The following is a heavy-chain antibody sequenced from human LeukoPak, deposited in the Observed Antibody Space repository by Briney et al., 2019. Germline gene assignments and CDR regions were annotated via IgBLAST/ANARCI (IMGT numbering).Heavy chain of an antibody. Sequence: GGSLRLSCAASGFTFSRYAMSWVRQTPGKGLEWVSAVAGSGVSTSYADSVKGRFTISRDNSKNTLSLQMNSLRAEDPAVYYVEKFDGSGYPRAPLRYWGQGTLVTVSS. J-gene: IGHJ4*02. CDR3: EKFDGSGYPRAPLRY. V-gene: IGHV3-23*01. CDR2: VAGSGVST. D-gene: IGHD3-22*01. CDR1: GFTFSRYA.